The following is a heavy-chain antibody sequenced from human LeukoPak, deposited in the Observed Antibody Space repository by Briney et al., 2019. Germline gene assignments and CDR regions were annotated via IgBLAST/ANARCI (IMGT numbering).Heavy chain of an antibody. CDR2: IYTSGST. Sequence: SETLSLTCTVSGGSISSYYWSWIRQSPGKGLEWIGHIYTSGSTNYNPSLKSRVTTSVDTSKIQFSLKLISVTAADTAVYYCARYYYGSGSYYNVAFFDYWGQGTLVTVSS. D-gene: IGHD3-10*01. V-gene: IGHV4-4*09. J-gene: IGHJ4*02. CDR3: ARYYYGSGSYYNVAFFDY. CDR1: GGSISSYY.